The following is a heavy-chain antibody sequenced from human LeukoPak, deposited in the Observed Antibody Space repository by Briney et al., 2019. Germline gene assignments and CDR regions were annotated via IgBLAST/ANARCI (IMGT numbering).Heavy chain of an antibody. J-gene: IGHJ4*02. V-gene: IGHV3-9*01. D-gene: IGHD3-22*01. CDR2: ISWNSGSI. CDR1: GFTFDDYA. CDR3: AKGRGRGYYDSSGYYFDY. Sequence: GGSLRLSCAASGFTFDDYAMQWVRQAPGKGLEWVSGISWNSGSIGYADSVKGRFTISRDNAKNSLYLQMNSLRAEDTALYYCAKGRGRGYYDSSGYYFDYWGQGTLVTVSS.